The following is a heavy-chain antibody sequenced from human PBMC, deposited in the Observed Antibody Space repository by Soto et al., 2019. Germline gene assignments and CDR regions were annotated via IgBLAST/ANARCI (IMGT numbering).Heavy chain of an antibody. CDR2: IYHSGST. V-gene: IGHV4-38-2*01. CDR3: TIVRVADSALDH. D-gene: IGHD3-10*02. CDR1: GYSISSGYY. Sequence: SETLSLTCAVSGYSISSGYYWGWIRQPPGKGLEWIGSIYHSGSTYYNPSLKSRFTISRDNSKNTLFLHMSNLRAEDTAMYYCTIVRVADSALDHWGQGTLVTVS. J-gene: IGHJ4*02.